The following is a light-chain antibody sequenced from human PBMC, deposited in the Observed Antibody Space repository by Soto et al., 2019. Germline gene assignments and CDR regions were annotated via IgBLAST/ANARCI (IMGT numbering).Light chain of an antibody. CDR1: QTIGSY. J-gene: IGKJ1*01. Sequence: EIVLTQSPATLSLSPGERATLSCRASQTIGSYLGWYQQKPGQAPRLLIYDVFNRATGIPARFSGGGSGTDFSLTISSLEPEDFAVYYCQHRSNWLWTFGQGTKVEIK. CDR3: QHRSNWLWT. V-gene: IGKV3-11*01. CDR2: DVF.